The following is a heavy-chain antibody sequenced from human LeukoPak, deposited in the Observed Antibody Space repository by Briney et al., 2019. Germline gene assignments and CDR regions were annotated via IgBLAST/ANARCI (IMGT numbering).Heavy chain of an antibody. V-gene: IGHV3-30*02. CDR2: IRYDGSNK. J-gene: IGHJ4*02. CDR3: GKRLGDGTYPFQY. CDR1: GFTFSSYG. Sequence: GGSLRLSCAASGFTFSSYGMHWVRQAPGKGLEWVAFIRYDGSNKYYADSVKGRFTISRDNSKNTLYLQMNSLRAEDTAVYYCGKRLGDGTYPFQYWGQGTLVTVSS. D-gene: IGHD3-16*01.